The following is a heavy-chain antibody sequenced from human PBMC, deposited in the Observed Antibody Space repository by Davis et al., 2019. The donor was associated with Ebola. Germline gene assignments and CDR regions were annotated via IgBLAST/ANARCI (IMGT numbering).Heavy chain of an antibody. V-gene: IGHV3-33*01. J-gene: IGHJ4*02. Sequence: SCKASGFTFSSYGMHWVRQAPGKGLEWVAVIWYDGSNKYYADSVKGRFTISRDNSKNTLYLQMNSLRAEDTAVYYCARAAGYSSGWGDYWGQGTLVTVSS. D-gene: IGHD6-19*01. CDR3: ARAAGYSSGWGDY. CDR2: IWYDGSNK. CDR1: GFTFSSYG.